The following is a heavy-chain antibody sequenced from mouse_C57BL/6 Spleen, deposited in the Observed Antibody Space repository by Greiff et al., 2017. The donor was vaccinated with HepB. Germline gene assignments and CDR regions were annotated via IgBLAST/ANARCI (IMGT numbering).Heavy chain of an antibody. V-gene: IGHV1-50*01. CDR3: ANKNRYSNYGY. Sequence: VQLQQPGAELVKPGASVKLSCKASGYTFTSYWMQWVKQRPGQGLEWIGEIDPSDSYTNYNQKFKGKATLTADTSSSTAYMQLSSLTSEDSAVYYCANKNRYSNYGYWGQGTTLTVSS. CDR2: IDPSDSYT. D-gene: IGHD2-5*01. CDR1: GYTFTSYW. J-gene: IGHJ2*01.